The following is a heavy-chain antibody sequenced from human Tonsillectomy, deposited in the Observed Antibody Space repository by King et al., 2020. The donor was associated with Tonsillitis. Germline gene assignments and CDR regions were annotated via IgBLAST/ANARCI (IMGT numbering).Heavy chain of an antibody. Sequence: QLVQSGGGLVQPGRSLRLSCTASGFTFGDHAMGWVRQAPGEGLEWVGFIRASVYGGTTEYAASVKGRFSISRDDSKSIAYLQMNSLKTEDTAVFYCARGGGGDPFDIWGQGTMVTVSS. D-gene: IGHD3-16*01. CDR2: IRASVYGGTT. CDR3: ARGGGGDPFDI. V-gene: IGHV3-49*04. J-gene: IGHJ3*02. CDR1: GFTFGDHA.